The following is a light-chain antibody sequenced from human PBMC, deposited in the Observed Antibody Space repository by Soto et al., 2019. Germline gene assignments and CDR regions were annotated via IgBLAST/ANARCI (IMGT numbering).Light chain of an antibody. J-gene: IGKJ1*01. Sequence: EIVLTQSPDTLSLSPGDRATLSCRTSQSVSTSYLAWYQQKPGQAPRLLIYGASSRATGIPDRFSGSGSGTDFTLTISGLEPEDFAVYYCQQYGNSRGTFGQGTKVDIK. CDR2: GAS. CDR1: QSVSTSY. CDR3: QQYGNSRGT. V-gene: IGKV3-20*01.